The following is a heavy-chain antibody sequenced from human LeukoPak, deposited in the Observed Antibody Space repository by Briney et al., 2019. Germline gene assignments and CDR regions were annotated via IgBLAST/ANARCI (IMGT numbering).Heavy chain of an antibody. Sequence: PGGSVTLSCAASGLTFSNHWMSCPRQAPGMGREGVANIKQDGGETYYMNSVKGRFTISRDNAKNALYLHMSRLRVEDTAVYYCASLGSGYYVNFFDPWGQGTLVTVSS. CDR3: ASLGSGYYVNFFDP. D-gene: IGHD3-3*01. CDR1: GLTFSNHW. CDR2: IKQDGGET. V-gene: IGHV3-7*01. J-gene: IGHJ5*02.